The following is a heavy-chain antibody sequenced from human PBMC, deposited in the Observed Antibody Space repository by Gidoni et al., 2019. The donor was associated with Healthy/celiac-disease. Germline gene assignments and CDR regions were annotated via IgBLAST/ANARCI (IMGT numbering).Heavy chain of an antibody. Sequence: QVQLQASGPGLVKTSETLSLTCAVTGYSSSSGYYWGWIRQPPGKGLEWIVSIYHSGSTYYNPSRKSRVTISVDTSKNQFSLKLSSVTAADTAVYYCAGRGSGYFDYWGQGTLVTVSS. CDR2: IYHSGST. J-gene: IGHJ4*02. V-gene: IGHV4-38-2*01. CDR3: AGRGSGYFDY. CDR1: GYSSSSGYY. D-gene: IGHD3-10*01.